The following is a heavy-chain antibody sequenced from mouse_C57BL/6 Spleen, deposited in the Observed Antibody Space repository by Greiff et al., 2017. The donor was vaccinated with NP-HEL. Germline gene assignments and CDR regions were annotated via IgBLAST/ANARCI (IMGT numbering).Heavy chain of an antibody. CDR2: IDPSDSYT. V-gene: IGHV1-50*01. D-gene: IGHD1-1*02. Sequence: QVQLQQPGAELVKPGASVKLSCKASGYTFTSYWMQWVKQRPGQGLEWIGEIDPSDSYTNYNQKFKGKATLTVDTSSSTAYMQLSSLTSEDSAVYYCARVRGGYFDYWGQGTTLTVSS. J-gene: IGHJ2*01. CDR3: ARVRGGYFDY. CDR1: GYTFTSYW.